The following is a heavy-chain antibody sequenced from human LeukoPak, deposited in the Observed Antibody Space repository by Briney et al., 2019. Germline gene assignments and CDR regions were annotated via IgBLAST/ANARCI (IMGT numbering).Heavy chain of an antibody. CDR1: GYSFTNYW. V-gene: IGHV5-51*01. Sequence: GESLKISCKGSGYSFTNYWIGWVRQMPGKGLEWMGIMYPGNSDTRYSPSFQGQVTISADKSISTAYLQWGSLKASDTAMYYCARRVGFGESHFDYWGQGTLVTVSS. J-gene: IGHJ4*02. CDR2: MYPGNSDT. CDR3: ARRVGFGESHFDY. D-gene: IGHD3-10*01.